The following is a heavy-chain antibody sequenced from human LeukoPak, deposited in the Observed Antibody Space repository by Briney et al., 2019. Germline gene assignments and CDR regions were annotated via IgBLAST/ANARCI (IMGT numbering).Heavy chain of an antibody. V-gene: IGHV1-69*05. CDR2: IIPIFGTA. Sequence: SVKVSCKASGGTFSSYAISWVRQAPGQGLEWMGGIIPIFGTANYAQKFQGRVTITTDESTSTAYMELSSLRSEDTAVYYCVRDTTAANYGDYVNWFDPWGQGTLVTVSS. CDR3: VRDTTAANYGDYVNWFDP. CDR1: GGTFSSYA. D-gene: IGHD4-17*01. J-gene: IGHJ5*02.